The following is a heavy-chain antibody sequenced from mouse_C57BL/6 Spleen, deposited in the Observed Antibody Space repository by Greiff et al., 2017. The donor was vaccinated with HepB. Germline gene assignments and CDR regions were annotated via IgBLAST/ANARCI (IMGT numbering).Heavy chain of an antibody. J-gene: IGHJ3*01. CDR2: IYPRDGST. CDR3: ARPNWDASWFAY. D-gene: IGHD4-1*01. Sequence: VQLQQSDAELVKPGASVKISCKVSGYTFTDPTIHWMKQRPDQGLEWIGYIYPRDGSTKYNEKFKGKATLTADNSSSTAYMQLTSLTSEDSAVYFCARPNWDASWFAYWGQGTLVTVAA. V-gene: IGHV1-78*01. CDR1: GYTFTDPT.